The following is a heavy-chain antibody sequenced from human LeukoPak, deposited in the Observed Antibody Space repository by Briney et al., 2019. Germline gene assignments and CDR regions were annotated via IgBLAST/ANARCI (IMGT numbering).Heavy chain of an antibody. CDR3: ARTYYYYYYMDV. CDR2: IYYSGST. Sequence: KASETLSLTCTVSGGSLSGYYWSWIRQPPGKGLEWIGYIYYSGSTNYNPSLNSRITISVDTSKNQFSLRLSSVTAADTAVYYCARTYYYYYYMDVWGKGTTVTVSS. CDR1: GGSLSGYY. V-gene: IGHV4-59*01. J-gene: IGHJ6*03.